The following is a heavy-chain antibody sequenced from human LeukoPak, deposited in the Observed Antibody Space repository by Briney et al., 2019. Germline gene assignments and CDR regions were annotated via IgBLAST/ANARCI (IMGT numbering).Heavy chain of an antibody. J-gene: IGHJ4*02. CDR3: AREGVGATTGFDY. CDR1: GGSFSGYY. D-gene: IGHD1-26*01. V-gene: IGHV4-34*01. CDR2: INHSGST. Sequence: PSETLSLTCAVYGGSFSGYYWSWIRQPPGKGLEWIGEINHSGSTNYNPSLKSRVTISVDTSKNQFSLKLSSVTAADTAVYYCAREGVGATTGFDYWGQGTLVTVSS.